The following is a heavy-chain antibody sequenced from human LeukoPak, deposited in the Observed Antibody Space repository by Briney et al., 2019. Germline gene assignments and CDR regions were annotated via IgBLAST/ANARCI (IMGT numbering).Heavy chain of an antibody. D-gene: IGHD3-10*01. CDR3: ASNYYGSGSYYGWFDP. J-gene: IGHJ5*02. Sequence: SETLSLTCTVSGCSISSGSYYWSWVRQLAGKGLEWIGRIYTSGSTNYNPSLKSRVTISVDTSKNQFSLKLSSVTAADTAVYYCASNYYGSGSYYGWFDPWGQGTLVTVSS. CDR2: IYTSGST. V-gene: IGHV4-61*02. CDR1: GCSISSGSYY.